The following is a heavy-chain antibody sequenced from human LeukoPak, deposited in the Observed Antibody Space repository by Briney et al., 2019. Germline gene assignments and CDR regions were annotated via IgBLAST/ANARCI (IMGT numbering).Heavy chain of an antibody. CDR1: GYSISSGYY. V-gene: IGHV4-38-2*01. Sequence: SETLSLTCAVSGYSISSGYYWGWIRQPPGKGLEWIGSIYHSGSTYYNPSLKSRVTISVDTSKNQFSLKLSSVTAADTAVYYCARWSSSGWRRLDYWGQGTLVTVSS. CDR3: ARWSSSGWRRLDY. J-gene: IGHJ4*02. D-gene: IGHD6-19*01. CDR2: IYHSGST.